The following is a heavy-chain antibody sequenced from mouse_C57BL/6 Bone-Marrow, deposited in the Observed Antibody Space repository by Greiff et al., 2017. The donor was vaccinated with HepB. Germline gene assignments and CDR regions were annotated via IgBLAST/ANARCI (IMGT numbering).Heavy chain of an antibody. CDR1: GYTFTSYW. D-gene: IGHD2-3*01. CDR3: ARDGGWLPYYFDY. J-gene: IGHJ2*01. CDR2: IDPSDSYT. V-gene: IGHV1-50*01. Sequence: VQLQQPGAELVKPGASVKLSCKASGYTFTSYWMQCVKQRPGQGLEWIGEIDPSDSYTNYNQKFKGKATLTVDTSSSTAYMQLSSLTSEDSAVYYCARDGGWLPYYFDYWGQGTTLTVSS.